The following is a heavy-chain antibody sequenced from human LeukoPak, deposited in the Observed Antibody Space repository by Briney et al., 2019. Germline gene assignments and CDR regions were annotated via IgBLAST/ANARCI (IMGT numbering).Heavy chain of an antibody. V-gene: IGHV3-23*01. CDR2: INSGGNT. D-gene: IGHD4-17*01. Sequence: PGGSLRLSCAASGFTFSSYAMSWVRQAPEKGLEWVSAINSGGNTYYADSVKGRFTISRDNSKNTLYLQMDSLRAEDTAAYYCAKRVVGTTVRYFDYWGQGTLVTVSS. CDR1: GFTFSSYA. CDR3: AKRVVGTTVRYFDY. J-gene: IGHJ4*02.